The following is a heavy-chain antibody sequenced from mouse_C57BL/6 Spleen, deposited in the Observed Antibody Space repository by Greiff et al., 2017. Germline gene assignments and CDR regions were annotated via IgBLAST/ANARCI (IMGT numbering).Heavy chain of an antibody. V-gene: IGHV1-69*01. J-gene: IGHJ1*03. CDR2: IDPSDSYT. CDR3: ANNSGYLAAVDD. D-gene: IGHD2-2*01. Sequence: VQLQQSGAELVMPGASVKLSCKASGYTFTSYWMHWVKQRPGQGLEWIGEIDPSDSYTNYNHKFKGKSTLTVDQSSSTAYMQLSSLTSEDSAVYSGANNSGYLAAVDDWGTGTTVTVSS. CDR1: GYTFTSYW.